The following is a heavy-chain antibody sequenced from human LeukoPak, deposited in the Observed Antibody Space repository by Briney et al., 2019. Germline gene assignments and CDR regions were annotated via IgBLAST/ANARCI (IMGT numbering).Heavy chain of an antibody. CDR2: IYYSGTT. CDR1: GGSITNNY. D-gene: IGHD6-13*01. CDR3: ASGSAVAAAGDH. Sequence: SETLSLTCIVSGGSITNNYWNWIRQPPGKGLEWIGYIYYSGTTNYNPSLKSRVTISVDTSKNQFPLKLSSVTAADTAMYYCASGSAVAAAGDHWGQGTLVTVSS. J-gene: IGHJ4*02. V-gene: IGHV4-59*01.